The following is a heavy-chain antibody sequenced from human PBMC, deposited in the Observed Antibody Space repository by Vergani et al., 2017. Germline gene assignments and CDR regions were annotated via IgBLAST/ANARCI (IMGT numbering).Heavy chain of an antibody. V-gene: IGHV4-34*01. D-gene: IGHD2-2*01. J-gene: IGHJ4*02. CDR1: GGSFSGYY. CDR2: INHSGST. CDR3: ARDVGYCSSTSCYRSYFDY. Sequence: QVQLQQWGAGLLKPSETLSLTCAVYGGSFSGYYWSWIRQPPGKGLEWIVEINHSGSTNYNPSLKSRVTISVDTSKNQFSLKLSSVTAADTAVYYCARDVGYCSSTSCYRSYFDYWGQGTLVTVSS.